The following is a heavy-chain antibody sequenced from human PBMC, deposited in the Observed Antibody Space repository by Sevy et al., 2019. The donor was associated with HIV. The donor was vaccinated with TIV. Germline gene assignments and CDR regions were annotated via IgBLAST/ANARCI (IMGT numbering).Heavy chain of an antibody. D-gene: IGHD3-3*01. V-gene: IGHV3-30-3*01. CDR1: GFTFNTYT. CDR3: AREYYDFWSGPINFYFGMDV. CDR2: ISHDGSNK. J-gene: IGHJ6*02. Sequence: GGSLRLSCAASGFTFNTYTMHWVRQAPGKGLEWVAAISHDGSNKNYADSVKGRFTVSRDNSKNTVSLQMNSLRREDTTLYYCAREYYDFWSGPINFYFGMDVWGQGTTVTV.